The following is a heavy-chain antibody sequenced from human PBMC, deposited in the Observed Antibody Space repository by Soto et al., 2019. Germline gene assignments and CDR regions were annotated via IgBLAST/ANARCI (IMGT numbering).Heavy chain of an antibody. Sequence: SLKISCEASGFTFNDYSMDWVRQAPEKGLEWVSSISSSGTYIYYADSVKGRFAISRDNANNVMYLQMDTLRAEDTAVYYCVRAGHVFDVHYYGMDLWGQGTTVTVSS. J-gene: IGHJ6*02. CDR1: GFTFNDYS. V-gene: IGHV3-21*01. CDR2: ISSSGTYI. D-gene: IGHD3-10*01. CDR3: VRAGHVFDVHYYGMDL.